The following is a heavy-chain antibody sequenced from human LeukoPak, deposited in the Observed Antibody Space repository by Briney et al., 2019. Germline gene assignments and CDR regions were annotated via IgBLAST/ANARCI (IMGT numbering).Heavy chain of an antibody. J-gene: IGHJ4*02. CDR3: AKATW. CDR1: GFTFSSYA. V-gene: IGHV3-30-3*01. Sequence: PGGSLRLSCAASGFTFSSYAMHWVRQAPGKGLEWVAVISYDGSNKYYADSVKGRFTISRDNSKNTLYLQMNSLRAEDTAVYYCAKATWWGQGTLVTVSS. CDR2: ISYDGSNK.